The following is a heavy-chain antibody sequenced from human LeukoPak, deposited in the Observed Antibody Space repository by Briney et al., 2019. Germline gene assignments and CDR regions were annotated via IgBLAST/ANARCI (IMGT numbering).Heavy chain of an antibody. Sequence: ASVKVSCKASGYSFTSNYIHWVRQAPGQGLEWMGMIHPRDGSTSYAQKFQGRVTVTRDTSTSTVHMELSGLRSEDTAVYYCARDQEAFDYWGQGTLVTVSS. CDR2: IHPRDGST. V-gene: IGHV1-46*01. CDR3: ARDQEAFDY. CDR1: GYSFTSNY. J-gene: IGHJ4*02.